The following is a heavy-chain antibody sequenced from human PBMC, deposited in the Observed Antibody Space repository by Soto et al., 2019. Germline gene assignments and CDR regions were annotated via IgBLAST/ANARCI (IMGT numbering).Heavy chain of an antibody. CDR1: GYTFTVYY. V-gene: IGHV1-2*02. J-gene: IGHJ4*02. D-gene: IGHD1-26*01. CDR3: ARKLAKVCGSAGLYD. CDR2: INPKSGGT. Sequence: QVQLVQSGAEVKKPGASVNVSCKASGYTFTVYYMHWVRQAPGQGLEWMGWINPKSGGTMYPQKFQGRVTMTWDTSIRTAYLALTRLRSDDRAVYFWARKLAKVCGSAGLYDWGQGTLVTVSS.